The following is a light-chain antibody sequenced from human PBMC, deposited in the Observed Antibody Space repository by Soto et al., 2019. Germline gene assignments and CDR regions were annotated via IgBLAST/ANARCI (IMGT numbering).Light chain of an antibody. Sequence: DIQMTQSPSSLSASVGDRVTITCRASQSISSYLNWYQQKPGKAPKLLIYAASSLQSGVPARFSGSGSGTDFTLPISSLQPEDFVTYYCQQSYSTPITFGQGTRLEIK. J-gene: IGKJ5*01. CDR1: QSISSY. CDR3: QQSYSTPIT. CDR2: AAS. V-gene: IGKV1-39*01.